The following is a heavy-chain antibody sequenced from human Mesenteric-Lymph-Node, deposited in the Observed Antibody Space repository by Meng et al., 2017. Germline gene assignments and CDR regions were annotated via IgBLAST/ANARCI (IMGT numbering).Heavy chain of an antibody. Sequence: SETLSLTCTVSGGSISSYYWSWIRQPPGKGLEWIGYIYYSGSTNYNPSLKSRVTISVDTSKNQFSLKLSSVTAADTAVYYCAREVSAPPYGSGSYTFDYWGQGTLVTVSS. CDR3: AREVSAPPYGSGSYTFDY. CDR1: GGSISSYY. D-gene: IGHD3-10*01. CDR2: IYYSGST. V-gene: IGHV4-59*01. J-gene: IGHJ4*02.